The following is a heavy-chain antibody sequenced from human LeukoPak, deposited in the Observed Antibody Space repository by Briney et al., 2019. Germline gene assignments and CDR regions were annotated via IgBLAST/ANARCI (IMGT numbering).Heavy chain of an antibody. CDR3: ARARVVDTAMVTGLYYYYYYYMDV. D-gene: IGHD5-18*01. V-gene: IGHV4-59*01. CDR1: GGSISSYY. Sequence: SETLSLTCTVSGGSISSYYWSWIRQPPGKGLEWIGYIYYSGSTNYNPSLKSRVTISVDTSKNQFSLKLSSVTAADTAVYYCARARVVDTAMVTGLYYYYYYYMDVWGRGTTVTVSS. J-gene: IGHJ6*03. CDR2: IYYSGST.